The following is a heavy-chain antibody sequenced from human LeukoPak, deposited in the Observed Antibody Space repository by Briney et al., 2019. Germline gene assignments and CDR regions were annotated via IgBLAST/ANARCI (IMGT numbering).Heavy chain of an antibody. J-gene: IGHJ4*02. CDR2: ISGSGGST. Sequence: GGSLRLSCAASGFTFSSYAMSWVRQAPGKGLEWVSAISGSGGSTYYADSVKGRFTISRDNSKNSLYLQINSLRAEDTAVYNCARDSDSSGYCDYWGQGTLVTVSS. D-gene: IGHD3-22*01. CDR3: ARDSDSSGYCDY. CDR1: GFTFSSYA. V-gene: IGHV3-23*01.